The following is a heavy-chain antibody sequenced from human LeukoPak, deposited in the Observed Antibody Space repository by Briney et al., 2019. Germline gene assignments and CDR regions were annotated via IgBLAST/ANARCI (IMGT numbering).Heavy chain of an antibody. J-gene: IGHJ4*02. Sequence: PGGSLRLSCAASGFTFSNAWMNWVRQAPGKGLEWVGRIKSKVDGGTIEYAAPVRGRFTISREDSKSTVYLQVNSLKTEDTAIYYCSTGGYYFDYWGQGILVTVSS. D-gene: IGHD3-16*01. CDR3: STGGYYFDY. V-gene: IGHV3-15*01. CDR1: GFTFSNAW. CDR2: IKSKVDGGTI.